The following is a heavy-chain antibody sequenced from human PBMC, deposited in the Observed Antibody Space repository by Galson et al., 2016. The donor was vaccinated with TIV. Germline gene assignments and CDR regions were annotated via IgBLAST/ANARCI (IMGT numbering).Heavy chain of an antibody. V-gene: IGHV2-5*02. CDR2: IYWDDDK. D-gene: IGHD2-21*02. CDR3: ALRRSSDIYRLAIWFDP. CDR1: GFSLNTHGMA. Sequence: PALVKPTQTLTLTCTFSGFSLNTHGMAVGWIRQAPGKALEWLALIYWDDDKRYSAPLKSRLSISKDTSRNQVVLTMTNIAPVDTATYYCALRRSSDIYRLAIWFDPWGQGTLVTVSS. J-gene: IGHJ5*02.